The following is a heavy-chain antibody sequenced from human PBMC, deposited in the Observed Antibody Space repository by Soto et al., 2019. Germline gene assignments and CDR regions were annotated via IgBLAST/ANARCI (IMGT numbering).Heavy chain of an antibody. J-gene: IGHJ4*02. CDR3: EEGAHWGIISPTQDH. Sequence: EVQVLESGGGLVQPGGSLRLSCAASGFTFRTSAMSWVRRAPGKGLEWVSGINSDDSKHYIASVRGRFTISRDNSKNTLFLQKNGLRAEDTAIYYCEEGAHWGIISPTQDHWGQGTLVTVSS. CDR2: INSDDSK. CDR1: GFTFRTSA. V-gene: IGHV3-23*01. D-gene: IGHD3-16*01.